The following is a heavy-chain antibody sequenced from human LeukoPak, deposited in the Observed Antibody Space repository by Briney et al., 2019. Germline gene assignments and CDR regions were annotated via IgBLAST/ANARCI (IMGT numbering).Heavy chain of an antibody. CDR1: GGSMSSYY. J-gene: IGHJ4*02. V-gene: IGHV4-59*01. D-gene: IGHD3-9*01. Sequence: ASETLSLTCTVSGGSMSSYYWSWIRQLPGKGLEWIGYIYYSGNANYNPSLRSRVTMSVDTSKNQFSLKLPSVTAADTAVYYCARARGVTGSTGFDYWGQGTLVTVSP. CDR2: IYYSGNA. CDR3: ARARGVTGSTGFDY.